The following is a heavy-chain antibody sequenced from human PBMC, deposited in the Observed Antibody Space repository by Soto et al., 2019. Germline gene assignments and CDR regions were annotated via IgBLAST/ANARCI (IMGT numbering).Heavy chain of an antibody. V-gene: IGHV3-9*01. J-gene: IGHJ4*02. D-gene: IGHD2-2*01. CDR1: GFTFDDYA. Sequence: EVQLVESGGGLVQPGRSLRLSCAASGFTFDDYAMHWVRQAPGKGLEWVSGISWNSGSIGYADSVKGRFTISRDNAKNSLYLQMNSLRAEDTALYYCAKDVRWDQLLSGAFDYWGQGTLVTVSS. CDR3: AKDVRWDQLLSGAFDY. CDR2: ISWNSGSI.